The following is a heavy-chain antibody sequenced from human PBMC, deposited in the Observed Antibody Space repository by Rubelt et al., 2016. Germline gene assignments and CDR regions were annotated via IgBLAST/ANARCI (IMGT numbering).Heavy chain of an antibody. D-gene: IGHD3-3*01. CDR1: GFTFSSYG. CDR3: AKALRITIFPADYYYYYGMDV. V-gene: IGHV3-30*18. CDR2: ISYDGSNK. Sequence: GGVVQPGRSLRLSCAASGFTFSSYGMHWVRQAPGKGLEWVAVISYDGSNKYYADSVKGRFTISRDNSKNTLYLQMNSLRAEDTAVYYCAKALRITIFPADYYYYYGMDVWGQGTTVTVAS. J-gene: IGHJ6*02.